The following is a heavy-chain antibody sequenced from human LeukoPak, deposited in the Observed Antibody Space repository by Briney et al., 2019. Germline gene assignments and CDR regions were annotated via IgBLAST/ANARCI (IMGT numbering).Heavy chain of an antibody. CDR2: INHSGST. J-gene: IGHJ4*02. CDR3: ARGKVLTGSPPGYYFDY. Sequence: PSETLSLTCAVYGGSFSGYYWSWIRQPPGKGLEWIGEINHSGSTSYNPSLKSRVTISVDTSKNQFSLKLSSVTAADTAVYYCARGKVLTGSPPGYYFDYWGQGTLVTVSS. D-gene: IGHD3-9*01. CDR1: GGSFSGYY. V-gene: IGHV4-34*01.